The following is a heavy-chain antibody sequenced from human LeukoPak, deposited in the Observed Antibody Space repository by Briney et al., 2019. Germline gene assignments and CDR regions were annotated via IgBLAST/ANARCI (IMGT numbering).Heavy chain of an antibody. V-gene: IGHV3-7*03. J-gene: IGHJ4*02. D-gene: IGHD3-10*01. Sequence: GGSLRLSCAASGFTFRAYWMNWLRQAPGKGLEWVANINQDGSERYYVDSAKGRFTISRDNSKNTLYLEVISLTAEDTAVYYCAKDDAWLRFGEWSQGTLVTVSS. CDR1: GFTFRAYW. CDR2: INQDGSER. CDR3: AKDDAWLRFGE.